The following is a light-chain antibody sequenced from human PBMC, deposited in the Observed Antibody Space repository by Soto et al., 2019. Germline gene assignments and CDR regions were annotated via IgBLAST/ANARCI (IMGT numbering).Light chain of an antibody. V-gene: IGKV3-15*01. CDR2: GAS. CDR3: QQLWT. CDR1: QSVSSN. J-gene: IGKJ1*01. Sequence: EIVMTQSPATLSVSPGGRATLSCRASQSVSSNLAWYQQKPGQAPRLLIYGASTRATGIPARFSGSGSGTEFTLTISSLQSEDFAVYYCQQLWTFGQGTKV.